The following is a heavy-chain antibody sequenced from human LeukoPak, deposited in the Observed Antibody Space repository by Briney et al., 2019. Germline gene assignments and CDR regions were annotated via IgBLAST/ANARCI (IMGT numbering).Heavy chain of an antibody. V-gene: IGHV3-20*04. CDR1: GSTFDDHG. D-gene: IGHD6-19*01. J-gene: IGHJ4*02. CDR3: ARGLAVAGTDY. Sequence: GGSLRLSCAASGSTFDDHGMSWVRQVPGKGLEWVAGINWNGGSTGYADSVKGRFTISRDNAKNSLFLQMNSLRAEDTALYYCARGLAVAGTDYWGQGTLVTVSS. CDR2: INWNGGST.